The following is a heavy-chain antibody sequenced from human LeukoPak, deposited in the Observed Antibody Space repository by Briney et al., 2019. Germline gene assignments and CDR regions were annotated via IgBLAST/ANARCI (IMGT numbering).Heavy chain of an antibody. CDR2: IYYSGST. D-gene: IGHD3-10*01. CDR1: GGSISSYY. Sequence: SETLSLTCTVSGGSISSYYWSWIRQPPGKGLEWIGYIYYSGSTNYNPSLKSRVTISVDTSKNQFSLKLSSVTAAHAAVYYCARGATRSGSYYLNDAFDIWGQGTMVTVSS. CDR3: ARGATRSGSYYLNDAFDI. J-gene: IGHJ3*02. V-gene: IGHV4-59*12.